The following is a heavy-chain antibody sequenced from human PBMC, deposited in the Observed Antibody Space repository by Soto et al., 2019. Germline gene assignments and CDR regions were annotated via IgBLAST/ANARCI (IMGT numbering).Heavy chain of an antibody. CDR1: GFTFSSYW. CDR2: INPDGSEK. V-gene: IGHV3-7*01. Sequence: EVQLVESGGGLVQPGGSLRLSCAASGFTFSSYWMTWVRQAPGKGLEWVANINPDGSEKYYVDSVKGRFTISRDNAKNSLYLRMDSPRAEATVVYYCARGVTTGVDAFNMWGQGTMVTVSS. J-gene: IGHJ3*02. CDR3: ARGVTTGVDAFNM. D-gene: IGHD3-3*01.